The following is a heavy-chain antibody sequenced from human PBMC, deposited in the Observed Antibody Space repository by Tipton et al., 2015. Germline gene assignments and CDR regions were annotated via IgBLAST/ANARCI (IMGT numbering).Heavy chain of an antibody. J-gene: IGHJ5*02. V-gene: IGHV3-53*01. D-gene: IGHD3-10*01. CDR2: ISTEGTT. CDR3: ARAFGSGTYYTNWFDP. CDR1: GFSVRSND. Sequence: SLRLSCAASGFSVRSNDMNWVRQAPGQGLEWVSFISTEGTTIYADSVKGRFTISRDTSKNTLYLQMHNLGVDDTAVYYCARAFGSGTYYTNWFDPWGQGTLVTVSS.